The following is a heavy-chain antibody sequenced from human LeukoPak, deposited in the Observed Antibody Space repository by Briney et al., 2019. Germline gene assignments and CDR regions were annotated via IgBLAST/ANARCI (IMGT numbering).Heavy chain of an antibody. Sequence: PGGSLRLSCAASGFTFSTYAMTWVRQAPGKGLEWVSTINNSGGRTYYADSVKGRFTISRDNAKNTLYLQMNSLRAEDTAVYYCARDGYNYRALDYWGQGTLVTVSS. J-gene: IGHJ4*02. V-gene: IGHV3-23*01. CDR2: INNSGGRT. CDR3: ARDGYNYRALDY. CDR1: GFTFSTYA. D-gene: IGHD5-24*01.